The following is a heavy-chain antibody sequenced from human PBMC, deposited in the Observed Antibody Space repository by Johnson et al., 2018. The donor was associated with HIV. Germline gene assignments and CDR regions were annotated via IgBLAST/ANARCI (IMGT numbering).Heavy chain of an antibody. CDR3: ARGGLLSPDAFDI. CDR1: GFTFSTYA. Sequence: MLLVESGGGVVRPGESLRLSCAASGFTFSTYAMHWVRQAPGKGLEWVSFIRFDGSNKYYADSVKGRFTISRDNSKNTLYLQMNSLRAEDTAVYYCARGGLLSPDAFDIWGQGTMVTVSS. V-gene: IGHV3-30*02. CDR2: IRFDGSNK. J-gene: IGHJ3*02. D-gene: IGHD2-21*02.